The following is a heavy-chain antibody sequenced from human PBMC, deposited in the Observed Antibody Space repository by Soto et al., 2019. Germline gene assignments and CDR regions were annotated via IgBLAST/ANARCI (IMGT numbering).Heavy chain of an antibody. CDR2: IGTAGDT. Sequence: GGSLRLSCAASGFTISSYVTHWVRQPTGKGLECVSTIGTAGDTYYLDSVKGRFTISREDAKNSLYLQMNSLRAGDTAVYYCVTGNGYFDYWGQGTLVTVSS. J-gene: IGHJ4*02. D-gene: IGHD3-10*01. CDR1: GFTISSYV. CDR3: VTGNGYFDY. V-gene: IGHV3-13*01.